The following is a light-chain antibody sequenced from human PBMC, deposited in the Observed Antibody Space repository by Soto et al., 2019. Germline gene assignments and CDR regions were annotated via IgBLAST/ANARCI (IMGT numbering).Light chain of an antibody. V-gene: IGLV1-40*01. CDR3: QSYDSSLNGVV. CDR2: GNN. Sequence: QSVLTQPPSVSGAPGQRVTISCTGSSSNIGAGYDVHWYQQLPGTAPKLLIYGNNNRPSGVPDRFSGSKSGTSASLAITGLQAEAEADYYCQSYDSSLNGVVFGGGTKLTVL. CDR1: SSNIGAGYD. J-gene: IGLJ2*01.